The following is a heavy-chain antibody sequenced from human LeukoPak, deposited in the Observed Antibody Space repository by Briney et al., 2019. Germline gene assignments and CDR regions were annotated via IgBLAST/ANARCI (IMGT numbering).Heavy chain of an antibody. CDR1: GLTFGSYA. Sequence: GRSLRLSCAASGLTFGSYAMHWVRQAPGKGLEWVAVISYDGSNKYYADSVKGRFTISRDNSKNTLYLQMNSLRAEDTAVYYCARDARILRYFDWLRYWGQGTLVTVSS. CDR2: ISYDGSNK. V-gene: IGHV3-30*04. D-gene: IGHD3-9*01. CDR3: ARDARILRYFDWLRY. J-gene: IGHJ4*02.